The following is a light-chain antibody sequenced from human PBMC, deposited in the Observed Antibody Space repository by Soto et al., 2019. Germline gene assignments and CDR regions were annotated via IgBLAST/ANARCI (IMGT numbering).Light chain of an antibody. CDR1: QSVSSN. J-gene: IGKJ3*01. Sequence: EVVMTQSPATLSVSPGERATLSCRASQSVSSNLAWYQLRPGQAPRLLIYGASTRATGIPARFSGSGSGTEFTHTISSLQSEDFALYFGQQYNKWPLFSFGPGTRVDIK. CDR2: GAS. V-gene: IGKV3-15*01. CDR3: QQYNKWPLFS.